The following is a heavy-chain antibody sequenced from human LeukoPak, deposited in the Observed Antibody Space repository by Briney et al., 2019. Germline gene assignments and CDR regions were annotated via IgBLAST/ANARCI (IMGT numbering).Heavy chain of an antibody. CDR2: IRYDGSNK. CDR3: AVYGSGSYPVAFDY. V-gene: IGHV3-30*02. D-gene: IGHD3-10*01. CDR1: GLTYSSYG. J-gene: IGHJ4*02. Sequence: GGSLRLSCAASGLTYSSYGMHWVRQAPGKGLEWVAFIRYDGSNKYYADSVKGRFTISRDNSKNTLYLQMNSLRAEDTAVYYCAVYGSGSYPVAFDYWGQGTLVTVSS.